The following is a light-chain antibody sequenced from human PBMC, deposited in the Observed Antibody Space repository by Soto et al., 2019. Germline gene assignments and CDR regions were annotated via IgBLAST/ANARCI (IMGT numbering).Light chain of an antibody. Sequence: EIVLTQSPGTLSLSPGERATLYCKASQSVSNSYLAWYQQKPGQAPRLLIYGAFSRATDAPDRFSGSESGTDFTLTISSLQPEDYATYFCQQSYSMPYTFGPGTKLEIK. CDR2: GAF. V-gene: IGKV3-20*01. J-gene: IGKJ2*01. CDR3: QQSYSMPYT. CDR1: QSVSNSY.